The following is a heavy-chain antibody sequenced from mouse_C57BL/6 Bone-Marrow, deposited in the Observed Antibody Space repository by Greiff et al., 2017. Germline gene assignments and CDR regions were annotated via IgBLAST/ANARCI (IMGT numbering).Heavy chain of an antibody. Sequence: VQLQQSGPELVKPGASVKISCKASGYTFTDYYMNWVKQSHGKSLEWIGDINPNNGGTSYNQKFKGKATLTVDKSSSTAYMELRSLTSEDSAVYYCARARAMDYWGQGTSDTVSS. CDR2: INPNNGGT. V-gene: IGHV1-26*01. J-gene: IGHJ4*01. CDR3: ARARAMDY. CDR1: GYTFTDYY.